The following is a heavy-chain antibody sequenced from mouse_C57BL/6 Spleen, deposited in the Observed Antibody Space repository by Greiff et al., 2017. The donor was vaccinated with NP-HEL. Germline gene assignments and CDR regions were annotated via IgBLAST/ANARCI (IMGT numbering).Heavy chain of an antibody. D-gene: IGHD2-3*01. Sequence: EVQLVESGGGLVKPGGSLKLSCAASGFTFSSYAMSWVRQTPEKRLEWVATISDGGSYTYYPDNVKGRFTISRDNAKNNLYLQMRHLKSEDTAMYYCAREVMASMDDWGQGTSVTVSS. CDR1: GFTFSSYA. CDR3: AREVMASMDD. CDR2: ISDGGSYT. J-gene: IGHJ4*01. V-gene: IGHV5-4*01.